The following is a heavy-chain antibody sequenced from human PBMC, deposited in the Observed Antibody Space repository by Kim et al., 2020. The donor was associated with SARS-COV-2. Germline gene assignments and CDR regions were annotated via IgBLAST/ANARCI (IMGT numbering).Heavy chain of an antibody. CDR3: TRGYTYRDY. CDR2: INADGTKT. J-gene: IGHJ4*02. Sequence: GGSLRLSCAASGFIFSNSWMHWVRQVPGKGLVWVSRINADGTKTNYADSVKGRFTISRDNAKNTLYLQMNSLRDEDTAVYYCTRGYTYRDYWGQGTLVTVSS. CDR1: GFIFSNSW. V-gene: IGHV3-74*01. D-gene: IGHD5-18*01.